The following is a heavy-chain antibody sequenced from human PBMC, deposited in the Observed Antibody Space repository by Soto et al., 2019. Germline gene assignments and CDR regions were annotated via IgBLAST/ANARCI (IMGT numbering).Heavy chain of an antibody. CDR1: GFSFSTYG. J-gene: IGHJ6*03. Sequence: DVQLLESGGGLAQRGGSLRLSCAASGFSFSTYGMTWVRQAPGKGLEWVSYGGSGGSTYYADSVKDRFTISRDNSKNTLYLPMNSLRAEDTAVYYCVKFRGRAYHYYYMDVWGNGTTVTVSS. CDR2: GGSGGST. D-gene: IGHD3-16*01. V-gene: IGHV3-23*01. CDR3: VKFRGRAYHYYYMDV.